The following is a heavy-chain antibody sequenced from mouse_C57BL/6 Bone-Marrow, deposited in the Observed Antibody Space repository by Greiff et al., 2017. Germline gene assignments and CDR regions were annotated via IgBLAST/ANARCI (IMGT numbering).Heavy chain of an antibody. D-gene: IGHD2-3*01. CDR1: GYTFTDYN. J-gene: IGHJ3*01. V-gene: IGHV1-18*01. Sequence: EVMLVESGPELVKPGASVKIPCKASGYTFTDYNMDWVKQSHGKSLEWIGDINPNNGGTIYNQKFKGKATLTVDKSSSTAYMELRSLTSEDTAVYYCARVGGWSSWFAYWGQGTLVTVSA. CDR2: INPNNGGT. CDR3: ARVGGWSSWFAY.